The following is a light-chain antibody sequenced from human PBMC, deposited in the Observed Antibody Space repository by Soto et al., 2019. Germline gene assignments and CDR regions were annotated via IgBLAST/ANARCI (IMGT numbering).Light chain of an antibody. V-gene: IGKV3D-15*01. Sequence: EIVMTQSPATLSVSPGERATLSFRASQSVSSNLAWYQQRPGQPPRLLIYGASTRDTGVPTRFSGSGSGTEFTLTITNLQSEDFAVYYCQQYNNWPPWTFGQGTKVDIK. CDR3: QQYNNWPPWT. CDR1: QSVSSN. CDR2: GAS. J-gene: IGKJ1*01.